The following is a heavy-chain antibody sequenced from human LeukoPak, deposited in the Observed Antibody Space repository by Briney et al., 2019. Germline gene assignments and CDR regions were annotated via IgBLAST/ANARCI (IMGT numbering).Heavy chain of an antibody. V-gene: IGHV4-59*01. CDR1: GGSISSYY. CDR3: ARRPQSDYATFDP. D-gene: IGHD4-17*01. J-gene: IGHJ5*02. CDR2: IYYSGST. Sequence: SETLSLTCTVSGGSISSYYWSWIRQPPGKGLEWIGYIYYSGSTNYNPSLKSRVTISVDTSKNQFSLKLSSVTAADTAVYYCARRPQSDYATFDPWGQGTLVTVSS.